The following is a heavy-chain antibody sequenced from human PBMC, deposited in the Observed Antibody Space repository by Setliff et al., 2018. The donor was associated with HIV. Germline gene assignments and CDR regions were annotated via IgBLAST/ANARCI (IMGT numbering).Heavy chain of an antibody. Sequence: SETLSLTCAVYGGSLRGYYWSWVRQSPLKGLEWIGEISHTGNINYNTALSNRVTVSVDTSKNQFSLKLTSVTAADTAVYYCSTWQVDINKDYWGQGTLVTVSS. CDR2: ISHTGNI. J-gene: IGHJ4*02. CDR3: STWQVDINKDY. V-gene: IGHV4-34*01. CDR1: GGSLRGYY. D-gene: IGHD2-15*01.